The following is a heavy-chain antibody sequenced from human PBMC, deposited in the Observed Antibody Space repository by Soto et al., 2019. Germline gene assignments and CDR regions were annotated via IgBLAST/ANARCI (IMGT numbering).Heavy chain of an antibody. CDR3: AKGDRYYDSSGYTY. V-gene: IGHV3-21*04. CDR1: GFTFSSYS. CDR2: ISSSSSYI. Sequence: PGGSLRLSCAASGFTFSSYSMNWVRQAPGKGLEWVSSISSSSSYIYYADSVKGRFTISRDNAENTLYLQMNSLRAEDTAVYYCAKGDRYYDSSGYTYWGQGTLVTVSS. D-gene: IGHD3-22*01. J-gene: IGHJ4*02.